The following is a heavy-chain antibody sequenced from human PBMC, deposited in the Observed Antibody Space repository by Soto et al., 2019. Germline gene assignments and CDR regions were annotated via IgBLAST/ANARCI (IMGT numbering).Heavy chain of an antibody. D-gene: IGHD3-22*01. CDR2: ISSSGSTI. CDR1: GFTFSDYY. J-gene: IGHJ4*02. V-gene: IGHV3-11*01. Sequence: GESLKISCAASGFTFSDYYMSWIRQAPGKGLEWVSYISSSGSTIYYADSVKGRFTISRDNAKNSLYLQMNSLRAEDTAVYYCGGRRDSSGYYYFDYWGQGTLVTVSS. CDR3: GGRRDSSGYYYFDY.